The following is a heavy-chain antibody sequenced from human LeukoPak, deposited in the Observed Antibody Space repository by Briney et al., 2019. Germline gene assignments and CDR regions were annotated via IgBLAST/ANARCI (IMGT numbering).Heavy chain of an antibody. J-gene: IGHJ4*02. Sequence: PSETLSLTCTVSGGSISSSSYYWGWIRQPPGTGLEWIGSIYYSGSTYYNPSLKSRVTISVDTSKNQFSLKLSSVTAADTAVYYCARQGRWIQLWLGRVGQQLVFDYWGQGTLVTVSS. CDR1: GGSISSSSYY. V-gene: IGHV4-39*01. CDR2: IYYSGST. D-gene: IGHD5-18*01. CDR3: ARQGRWIQLWLGRVGQQLVFDY.